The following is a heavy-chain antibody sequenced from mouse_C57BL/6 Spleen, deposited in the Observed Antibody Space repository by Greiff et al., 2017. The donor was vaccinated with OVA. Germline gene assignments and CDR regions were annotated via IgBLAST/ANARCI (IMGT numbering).Heavy chain of an antibody. J-gene: IGHJ1*03. V-gene: IGHV1-15*01. CDR2: IDPETGGT. Sequence: QVQLQQSGAELVRPGASVTLSCKASGYTFTDYEMHWVKQTPVHGLEWIGAIDPETGGTDYNQKFKGKAILTADKSSSTAYMELRSLTSEDSAVYYCTRNKDYYGSSYGWYFDVWGTGTTVTVSS. CDR3: TRNKDYYGSSYGWYFDV. CDR1: GYTFTDYE. D-gene: IGHD1-1*01.